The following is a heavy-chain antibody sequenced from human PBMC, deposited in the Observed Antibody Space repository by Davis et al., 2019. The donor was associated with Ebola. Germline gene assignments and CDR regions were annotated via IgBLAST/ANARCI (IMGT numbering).Heavy chain of an antibody. J-gene: IGHJ6*04. CDR1: GFTFSSYG. V-gene: IGHV3-33*01. CDR3: AREGDSSKYYYYGMDV. CDR2: IWYDGSNK. Sequence: GGSLRLSCAASGFTFSSYGMHWVRQAPGKGLEWVAVIWYDGSNKYYADSVKGRFTISRDNSKNTLYLQMNSLRAEDTAVYYCAREGDSSKYYYYGMDVWGKGTTVTVSS. D-gene: IGHD3-22*01.